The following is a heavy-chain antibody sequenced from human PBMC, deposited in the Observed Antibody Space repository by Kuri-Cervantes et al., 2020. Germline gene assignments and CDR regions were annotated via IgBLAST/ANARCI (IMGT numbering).Heavy chain of an antibody. CDR3: ARDIGLEPEGLDY. Sequence: GESLKISCAASGFTFGSYSINWVRQAPGKGLEWVSYISSGSSTIYYADSVKGRFTISRDNAKNFLYLQISSLRAEDTALYYCARDIGLEPEGLDYWGQGTLVTVSS. D-gene: IGHD1-1*01. V-gene: IGHV3-48*01. J-gene: IGHJ4*02. CDR1: GFTFGSYS. CDR2: ISSGSSTI.